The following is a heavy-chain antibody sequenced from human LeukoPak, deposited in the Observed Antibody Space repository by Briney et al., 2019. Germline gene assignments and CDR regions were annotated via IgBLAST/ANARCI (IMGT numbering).Heavy chain of an antibody. CDR3: ARHIKLWFGDPDAFDI. CDR2: IYYSGST. CDR1: GGSISSYY. J-gene: IGHJ3*02. D-gene: IGHD3-10*01. V-gene: IGHV4-59*01. Sequence: SETLSLTCTVSGGSISSYYWSWIRQPPGKGLEWIGYIYYSGSTNYNSSLKSRVTISVDTSKNQFSLKLSSVTAADTAVYYCARHIKLWFGDPDAFDIWGQGTMVTVSS.